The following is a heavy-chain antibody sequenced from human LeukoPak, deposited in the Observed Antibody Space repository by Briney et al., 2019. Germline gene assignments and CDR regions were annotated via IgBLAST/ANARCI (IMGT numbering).Heavy chain of an antibody. CDR2: GHYSGNT. Sequence: SETLSLTCTVSGTSITSYYWNWIRQAPGQGPEWIGYGHYSGNTKYNPPLKSRVTISVGTSKNQFSLRLRSVTAADTAVYFCAKWASDNRAFDLWGQGTLVTVSS. CDR3: AKWASDNRAFDL. J-gene: IGHJ4*02. V-gene: IGHV4-59*08. D-gene: IGHD2-8*01. CDR1: GTSITSYY.